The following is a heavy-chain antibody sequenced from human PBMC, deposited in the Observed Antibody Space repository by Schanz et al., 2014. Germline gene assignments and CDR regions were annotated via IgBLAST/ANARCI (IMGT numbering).Heavy chain of an antibody. V-gene: IGHV3-23*01. CDR1: GFSFSSYA. D-gene: IGHD5-12*01. J-gene: IGHJ4*02. CDR2: MNESHSTI. Sequence: EVQLLESGGGLVEPGGSLRLSCAASGFSFSSYAMGWVRQARGKGLEWVSAMNESHSTIYYADSVRGRFTISRDNAENTLFLQMNSLRAEDTAVYYCARKVVATIGGYYDKWGQGTLVIVSS. CDR3: ARKVVATIGGYYDK.